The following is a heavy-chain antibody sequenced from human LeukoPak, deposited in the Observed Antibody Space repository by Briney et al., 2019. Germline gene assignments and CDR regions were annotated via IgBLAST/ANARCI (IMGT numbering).Heavy chain of an antibody. D-gene: IGHD5-12*01. CDR2: INPDGSST. CDR3: ARGGVASGYDS. CDR1: GFIFSGYW. Sequence: GGSLRLACAASGFIFSGYWMHWVRQAPGKGLVWVSRINPDGSSTNYADSVKGRFSISRDNAKSTLYLQMNSLRDDDTAVYYCARGGVASGYDSWGQGTLVTVSS. J-gene: IGHJ4*02. V-gene: IGHV3-74*01.